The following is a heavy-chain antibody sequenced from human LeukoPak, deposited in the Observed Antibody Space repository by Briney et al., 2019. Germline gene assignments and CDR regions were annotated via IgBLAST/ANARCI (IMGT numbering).Heavy chain of an antibody. CDR1: GFTFSSYG. V-gene: IGHV3-23*01. J-gene: IGHJ4*02. CDR2: ISGSGGST. Sequence: PGGSLRLSCAASGFTFSSYGMSWVRQAPGKGLEWVSAISGSGGSTYYADSVKGRFTISRDNSKNTLYLQMNSLRAEDTAVYYCAKKGGDYYDSSGYFDYWGQGTLVTVSS. CDR3: AKKGGDYYDSSGYFDY. D-gene: IGHD3-22*01.